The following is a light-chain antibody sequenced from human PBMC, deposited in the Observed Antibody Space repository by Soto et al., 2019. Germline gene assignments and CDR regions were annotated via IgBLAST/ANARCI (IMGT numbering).Light chain of an antibody. V-gene: IGLV2-8*01. CDR1: SSDVGGYNY. CDR2: EVS. J-gene: IGLJ1*01. Sequence: QSALTQPPSASGSPGQSVTISCTGTSSDVGGYNYVSSYQQHPGKAPKLMIYEVSKRPSGVPDRFSGSKSGNTASLTVSGLQAEDEADDYCSSYAGSSNLLAFGSGTKLTVL. CDR3: SSYAGSSNLLA.